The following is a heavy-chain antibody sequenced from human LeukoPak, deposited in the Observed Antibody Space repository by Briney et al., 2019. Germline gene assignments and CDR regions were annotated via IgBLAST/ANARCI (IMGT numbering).Heavy chain of an antibody. CDR3: ARDIELST. CDR1: GFTFSDSA. CDR2: IIFSGENA. Sequence: GGSLRLSCAASGFTFSDSAMTWVRQAPGKGLEWVSLIIFSGENAYYADSVKGRFTISRDNSNDTLYLQLNSLRAEDTAMYYCARDIELSTWGPGTMVTVSS. D-gene: IGHD3-16*02. J-gene: IGHJ3*01. V-gene: IGHV3-23*01.